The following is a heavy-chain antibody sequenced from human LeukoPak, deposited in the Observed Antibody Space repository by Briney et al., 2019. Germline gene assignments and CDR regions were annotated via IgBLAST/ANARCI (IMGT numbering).Heavy chain of an antibody. D-gene: IGHD6-13*01. Sequence: ASVKVSCKASGYTFTGYYMHWVRQGPGQGLEWVGWINPNSGGTNYAQKFQGRVTMTRDTSISTAYMELSRLRSDDTAVYYCASLAAAGTGEGFLDYWGQGTLVTVPS. J-gene: IGHJ4*02. CDR3: ASLAAAGTGEGFLDY. V-gene: IGHV1-2*02. CDR2: INPNSGGT. CDR1: GYTFTGYY.